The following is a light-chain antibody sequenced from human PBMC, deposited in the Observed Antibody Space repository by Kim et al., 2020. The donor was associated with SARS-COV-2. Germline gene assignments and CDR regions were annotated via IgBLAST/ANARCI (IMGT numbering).Light chain of an antibody. CDR2: AAS. CDR3: QQSDNIPLT. V-gene: IGKV1-39*01. J-gene: IGKJ4*01. Sequence: ASVGARVNITCRASQHVNSYLNWYQQKAGAAPQLLIYAASSLQSGVPSRFSGSGSGTDFTFTISSLQAEDFATYYCQQSDNIPLTFGGGTKVDIK. CDR1: QHVNSY.